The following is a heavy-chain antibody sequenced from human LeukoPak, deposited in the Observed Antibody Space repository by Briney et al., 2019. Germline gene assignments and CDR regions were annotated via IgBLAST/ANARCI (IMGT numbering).Heavy chain of an antibody. D-gene: IGHD4-17*01. CDR3: ATATVTSGLDY. CDR2: IYPGDSDT. J-gene: IGHJ4*02. CDR1: GYSFTKYW. Sequence: GESLKISCKGSGYSFTKYWIAWVRQMPGKGLEWMGIIYPGDSDTRYSPSFQGQVTISADKSISTAYLQWSSLKASDTVIYYCATATVTSGLDYWGQGTLVTVSS. V-gene: IGHV5-51*01.